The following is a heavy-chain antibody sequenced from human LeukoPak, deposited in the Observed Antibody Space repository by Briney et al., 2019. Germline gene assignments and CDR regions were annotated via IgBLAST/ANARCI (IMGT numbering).Heavy chain of an antibody. CDR2: ISSSGIYI. CDR3: ARGGSVGERNDI. D-gene: IGHD3-16*01. CDR1: GFSSSIST. V-gene: IGHV3-21*01. J-gene: IGHJ3*02. Sequence: PGGSLRLSCAASGFSSSISTMNWVRQAPGKGLEWVSSISSSGIYIHYADSLKGRFTISRDNAKNSLYLQLNSLRAEDTAVYYCARGGSVGERNDIWGQGTMVTVSS.